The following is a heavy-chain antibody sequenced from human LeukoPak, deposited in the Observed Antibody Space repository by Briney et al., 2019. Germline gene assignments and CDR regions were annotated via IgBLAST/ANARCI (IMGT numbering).Heavy chain of an antibody. CDR3: ARSDGSGSYSFRGYFDY. CDR1: GFTFDDYG. Sequence: PGGSLRLSCAASGFTFDDYGMSWVRQAPGKGLEWVSGINWNGGSTGYADSVKGRFTISSDNAKNSLYLQMNSLRAEDTALYYCARSDGSGSYSFRGYFDYWGQGTLVTVSS. V-gene: IGHV3-20*04. CDR2: INWNGGST. D-gene: IGHD3-10*01. J-gene: IGHJ4*02.